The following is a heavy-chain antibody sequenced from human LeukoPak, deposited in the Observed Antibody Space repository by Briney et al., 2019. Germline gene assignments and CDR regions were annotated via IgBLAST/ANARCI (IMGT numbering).Heavy chain of an antibody. Sequence: GGSLRLSCAASGFTVSSNYMSWVRQAPGKGLEWVSAIYSGGSTYYADSVKGRFTISRDNSKNTLYLQMNSLRAEDTAVYYCARGGIVLGPWGYYYMDVWGKGTTVTVSS. V-gene: IGHV3-53*01. CDR3: ARGGIVLGPWGYYYMDV. J-gene: IGHJ6*03. CDR2: IYSGGST. D-gene: IGHD2-2*01. CDR1: GFTVSSNY.